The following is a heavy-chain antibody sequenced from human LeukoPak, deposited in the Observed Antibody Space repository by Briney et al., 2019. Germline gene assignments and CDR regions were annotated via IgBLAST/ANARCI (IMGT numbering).Heavy chain of an antibody. CDR2: ISAYNGNT. CDR3: ARQRSGRGYSSSWYGLIDY. CDR1: GYTFTSYG. V-gene: IGHV1-18*01. J-gene: IGHJ4*02. D-gene: IGHD6-13*01. Sequence: GASVKVSCKASGYTFTSYGISWVRQAPGQGLEWMGWISAYNGNTNYAQKLQGRVTMTTDTSTSTAYMELRSLRSDDTAVYYCARQRSGRGYSSSWYGLIDYWGQGTLVTVSS.